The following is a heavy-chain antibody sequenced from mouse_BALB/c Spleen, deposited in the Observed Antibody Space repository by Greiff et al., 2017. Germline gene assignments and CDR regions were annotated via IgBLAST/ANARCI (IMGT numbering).Heavy chain of an antibody. J-gene: IGHJ4*01. D-gene: IGHD3-2*01. CDR3: ARGDSSGYDYYAMDY. CDR1: GFTFSDYY. CDR2: ISDGGSYT. V-gene: IGHV5-4*02. Sequence: EVHLVESGGGLVKPGGSLKLSCAASGFTFSDYYMYWVRQTPEKRLEWVATISDGGSYTYYPDSVKGRFTISRDNAKNNLYLQMSSLKSEDTAMYYCARGDSSGYDYYAMDYWGQGTSVTVSS.